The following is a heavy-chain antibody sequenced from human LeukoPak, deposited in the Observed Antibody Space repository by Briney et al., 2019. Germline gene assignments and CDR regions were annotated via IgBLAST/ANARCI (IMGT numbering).Heavy chain of an antibody. Sequence: SETLSLTCTVSGVSISSSNSYWGWIRQPPGKGLEWIGEINHSGSTNYNPSLKSRVTISVDTSKNQFSLKLSSVTAADTAVYYCASVDYCSGGSCYNYWGQGTLVTVSS. CDR2: INHSGST. CDR1: GVSISSSNSY. V-gene: IGHV4-39*07. J-gene: IGHJ4*02. CDR3: ASVDYCSGGSCYNY. D-gene: IGHD2-15*01.